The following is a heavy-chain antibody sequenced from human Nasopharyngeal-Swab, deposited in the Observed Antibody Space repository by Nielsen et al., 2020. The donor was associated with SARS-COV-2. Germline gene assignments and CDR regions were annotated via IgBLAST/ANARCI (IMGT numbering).Heavy chain of an antibody. Sequence: SLKISCAASGFTFDDYAMHWVRQAPGKGLEWVSGISWNSGSIGYADSVKGRFTISRDNAKNYLYLQMNSLRAEDTALYYCAKAYCSSTSCYHYFDYWGQGTLVTVSS. CDR3: AKAYCSSTSCYHYFDY. CDR2: ISWNSGSI. D-gene: IGHD2-2*01. J-gene: IGHJ4*02. V-gene: IGHV3-9*01. CDR1: GFTFDDYA.